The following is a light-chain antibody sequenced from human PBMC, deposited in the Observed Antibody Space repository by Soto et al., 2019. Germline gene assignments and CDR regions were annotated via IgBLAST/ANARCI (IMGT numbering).Light chain of an antibody. V-gene: IGKV4-1*01. CDR1: QSLLYSSNNKNY. Sequence: DIVMTQSPDSLAVSLGERATINCKSSQSLLYSSNNKNYLAWYQQKPGQPPKLLIYWASTRESGVPDRFSGSGSGTDFTLTISSLQAEDVAVYYCQQYYSTPPLFTFGTGTKVDIK. CDR3: QQYYSTPPLFT. J-gene: IGKJ3*01. CDR2: WAS.